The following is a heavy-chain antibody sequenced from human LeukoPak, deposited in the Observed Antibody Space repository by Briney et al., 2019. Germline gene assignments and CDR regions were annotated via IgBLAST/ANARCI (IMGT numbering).Heavy chain of an antibody. J-gene: IGHJ4*02. CDR1: GYTFTIYG. D-gene: IGHD4-17*01. Sequence: ASVKVSCKASGYTFTIYGISWVRQAPGQGLEWMGWISAYNGNTNYAQKLQGRVTMTTDTSTSTAYMELRSLRSDDTAVYYCARENGAHDYGDFGVTEIDYWGQGTLVTVPS. V-gene: IGHV1-18*01. CDR2: ISAYNGNT. CDR3: ARENGAHDYGDFGVTEIDY.